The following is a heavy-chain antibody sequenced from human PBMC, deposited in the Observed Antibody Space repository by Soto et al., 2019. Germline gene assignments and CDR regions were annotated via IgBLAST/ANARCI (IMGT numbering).Heavy chain of an antibody. CDR3: ASRDPGTSVDY. J-gene: IGHJ4*02. CDR2: IYRTGST. CDR1: GGSFTSNNW. V-gene: IGHV4-4*02. Sequence: SSETLSLTCAVSGGSFTSNNWWTWVRQPPGQGLEWIGEIYRTGSTNYNPSLKSRVTISLDKCENQFSLKVTSLTAADTAVYYCASRDPGTSVDYWGQGTLVTVSS. D-gene: IGHD1-7*01.